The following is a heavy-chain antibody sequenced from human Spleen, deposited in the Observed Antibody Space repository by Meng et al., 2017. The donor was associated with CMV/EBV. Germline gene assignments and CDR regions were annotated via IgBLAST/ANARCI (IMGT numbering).Heavy chain of an antibody. D-gene: IGHD3-3*01. CDR3: ARELNYDFWSGYGTYNYYYAMDV. V-gene: IGHV3-7*01. Sequence: LSLTCAASGFTFSSYWMSWVRQAPGKGLEWVANIKQDGNEKYYVDSVKGRFTISRDNAKNSLYLQMNSLRAEDTAVYYCARELNYDFWSGYGTYNYYYAMDVWGQGTTVTVSS. J-gene: IGHJ6*02. CDR2: IKQDGNEK. CDR1: GFTFSSYW.